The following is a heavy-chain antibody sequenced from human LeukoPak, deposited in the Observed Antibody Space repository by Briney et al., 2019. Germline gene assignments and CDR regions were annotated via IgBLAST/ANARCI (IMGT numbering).Heavy chain of an antibody. CDR3: ARFASSGGSDY. CDR2: LIPILGIA. V-gene: IGHV1-69*02. D-gene: IGHD6-19*01. J-gene: IGHJ4*02. Sequence: SVKVSCKASGGTFSSYTISWVRQAPGQGLEWMGRLIPILGIANYAQKFQGRVTITADKSTSTAYMELSSLRSEDTAVYYCARFASSGGSDYWGQGTLVTVSS. CDR1: GGTFSSYT.